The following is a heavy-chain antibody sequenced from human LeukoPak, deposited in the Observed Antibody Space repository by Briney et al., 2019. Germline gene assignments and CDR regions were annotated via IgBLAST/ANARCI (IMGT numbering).Heavy chain of an antibody. D-gene: IGHD6-25*01. Sequence: GGSLRLSCAASGFTFSSCGMHWVRQAPGKGLEWVAVIWYDGSNKYYADSVKGRFTISRDNSKNTLYLQMSSLRAEDTAVYYCARGLPAGYYFDYWGQGTLVTVSS. CDR1: GFTFSSCG. CDR2: IWYDGSNK. CDR3: ARGLPAGYYFDY. J-gene: IGHJ4*02. V-gene: IGHV3-33*01.